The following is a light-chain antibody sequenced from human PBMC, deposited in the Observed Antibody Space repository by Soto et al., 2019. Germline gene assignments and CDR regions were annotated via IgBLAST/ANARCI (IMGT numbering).Light chain of an antibody. CDR1: QTLNSY. J-gene: IGKJ2*01. CDR3: QQSFSTPPT. CDR2: AAS. V-gene: IGKV1-39*01. Sequence: DIQMTQSPSSLSASVGDRVTITCRASQTLNSYLNWYQQKSPKAPKLLIYAASRLQSGVPSRFNGSGTTTDFPLTIASLQPEDFATYFCQQSFSTPPTFGQGTKL.